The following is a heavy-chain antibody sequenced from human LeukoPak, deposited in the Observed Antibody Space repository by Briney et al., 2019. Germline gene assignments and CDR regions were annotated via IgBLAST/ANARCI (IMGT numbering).Heavy chain of an antibody. D-gene: IGHD6-6*01. J-gene: IGHJ4*02. Sequence: GGSLRLSCAASGFTFSSYWMSWVRQAPGKGLEWVANIKQYGSEKYYVDSVKGRFTISRDNAKNSLYLQMNSLRAEDTAVYYCARTLYSSSIDYWGQGTLVTVSS. CDR3: ARTLYSSSIDY. CDR1: GFTFSSYW. V-gene: IGHV3-7*01. CDR2: IKQYGSEK.